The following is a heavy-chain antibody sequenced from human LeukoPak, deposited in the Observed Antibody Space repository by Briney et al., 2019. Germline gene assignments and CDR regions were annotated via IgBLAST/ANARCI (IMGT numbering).Heavy chain of an antibody. D-gene: IGHD5-12*01. CDR1: GGSFSGDY. Sequence: SETLSLTCDVYGGSFSGDYWSWIRQPPGKGLEWIGEIYHSGSIKSNPSLKSRVTISLDTSKKQLSLKLRSVTAADTAVYYCGRRKRYSGPDPRRFDPWGQGTLVTVSS. V-gene: IGHV4-34*01. CDR2: IYHSGSI. CDR3: GRRKRYSGPDPRRFDP. J-gene: IGHJ5*02.